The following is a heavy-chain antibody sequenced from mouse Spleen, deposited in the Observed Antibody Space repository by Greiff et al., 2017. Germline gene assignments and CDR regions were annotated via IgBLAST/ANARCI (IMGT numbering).Heavy chain of an antibody. CDR3: ARSDDGYSFSY. D-gene: IGHD2-3*01. CDR2: ISYSGST. V-gene: IGHV3-2*02. CDR1: GYSITSDYA. J-gene: IGHJ2*01. Sequence: EVQLVESGPGLVKPSQSLSLTCTVTGYSITSDYAWNWIRQFPGNKLEWMGYISYSGSTSYNPSLKSRISITRDTSKNQFFLQLNSVTTEDTATYYCARSDDGYSFSYWGQGTTLTVSS.